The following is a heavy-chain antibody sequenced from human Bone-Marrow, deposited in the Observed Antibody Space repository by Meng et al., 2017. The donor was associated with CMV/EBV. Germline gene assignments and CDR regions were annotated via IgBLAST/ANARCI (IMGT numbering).Heavy chain of an antibody. CDR1: GFIFSSYA. CDR2: ISNDAIIK. D-gene: IGHD5-18*01. CDR3: TRDGHVYGYRYFFDY. J-gene: IGHJ4*02. V-gene: IGHV3-30*04. Sequence: GESLKISCVASGFIFSSYAMNWVRQAPGKGLEWVAVISNDAIIKYYADSVKGRFTISRDNSKNTVYLQMSNLRAVDTAVYYCTRDGHVYGYRYFFDYWGQGTLVTVSS.